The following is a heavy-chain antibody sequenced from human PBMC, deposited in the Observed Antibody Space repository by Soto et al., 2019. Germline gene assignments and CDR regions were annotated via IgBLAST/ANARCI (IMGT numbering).Heavy chain of an antibody. Sequence: EVQLVESGGGLVQPGGSLRLSCAASGFTFSSYWMSWVRQAPGKGLEXVXXXXXXXXXXXXVDSXXGRFTISRDNAKXXXXXXXXXXXXXXXXXXXXXXXXXXXDYWGQGTLVTVSS. CDR1: GFTFSSYW. CDR2: XXXXXXXX. CDR3: XXXXXXXDY. V-gene: IGHV3-7*01. J-gene: IGHJ4*02.